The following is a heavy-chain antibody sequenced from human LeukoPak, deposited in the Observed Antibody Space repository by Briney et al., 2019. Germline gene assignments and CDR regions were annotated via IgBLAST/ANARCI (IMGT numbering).Heavy chain of an antibody. CDR2: IYHSGST. J-gene: IGHJ3*02. CDR3: ARGTVTADDAFYI. V-gene: IGHV4-59*12. D-gene: IGHD2-21*02. Sequence: PSETLSLTCTVFGGSISSYYWSWLRQPPGKGLEWIGEIYHSGSTCYNPSLKSRVTVSVDRSKNQFSLKLSSVTAADTAVYYCARGTVTADDAFYIWGQGTMVTVSS. CDR1: GGSISSYY.